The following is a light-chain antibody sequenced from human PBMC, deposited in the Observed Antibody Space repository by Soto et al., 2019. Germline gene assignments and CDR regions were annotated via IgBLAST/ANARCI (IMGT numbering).Light chain of an antibody. J-gene: IGKJ1*01. CDR2: AAS. CDR1: QSVSNN. Sequence: EVVMTQSPATLSVSPGERATLSCRASQSVSNNLAWYQQKPGQAPRLLMYAASTWATGIPARFSGSRSGTEFTLTISSLQSEDFAVYYCQQYNNWPRTFGQGTKVEIK. CDR3: QQYNNWPRT. V-gene: IGKV3-15*01.